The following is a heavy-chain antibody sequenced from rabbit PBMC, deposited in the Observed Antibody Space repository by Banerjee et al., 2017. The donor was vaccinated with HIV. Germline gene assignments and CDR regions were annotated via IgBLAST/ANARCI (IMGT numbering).Heavy chain of an antibody. CDR2: INTSSGNT. V-gene: IGHV1S40*01. J-gene: IGHJ6*01. CDR3: ARDLAGITGWNFGL. D-gene: IGHD4-1*01. CDR1: GFTLSSYW. Sequence: QSLEESGGDLVKPGASLTLTCTASGFTLSSYWICWVRQAPGKGLEWIACINTSSGNTVYASWAKGRFTISKTSSTTVTLQMTSLTAADTATYFCARDLAGITGWNFGLWGPGTLVTVS.